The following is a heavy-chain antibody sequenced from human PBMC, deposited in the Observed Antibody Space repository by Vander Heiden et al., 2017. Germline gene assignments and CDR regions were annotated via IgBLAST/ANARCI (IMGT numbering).Heavy chain of an antibody. Sequence: QLQLPESGPGLANPSEALSLTCSVSGASITHTRHTYFWAWIRQRPGQGLEWIASFHYHINTYYSPSLKSRLTMSADTSDNHVSLELTTVTGADTAVYFCAQGYVGTPYYFDLWGPGTLVTVSS. CDR1: GASITHTRHTYF. J-gene: IGHJ4*02. V-gene: IGHV4-39*01. CDR3: AQGYVGTPYYFDL. D-gene: IGHD3-9*01. CDR2: FHYHINT.